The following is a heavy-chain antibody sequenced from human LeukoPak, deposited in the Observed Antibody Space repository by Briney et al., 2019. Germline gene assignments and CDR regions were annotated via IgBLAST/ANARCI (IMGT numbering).Heavy chain of an antibody. D-gene: IGHD3-16*02. Sequence: ASVKVSCKASGYTFTGYYMHWVRQAPGQGLEWMGSINPNSGGTNYAQKFQGRVTMTRDTSISTAYMELSRLRSDDTAVYYCARAQYMITFGGVIVMSQGARDYRGQGTLVTVSS. J-gene: IGHJ4*02. V-gene: IGHV1-2*02. CDR1: GYTFTGYY. CDR2: INPNSGGT. CDR3: ARAQYMITFGGVIVMSQGARDY.